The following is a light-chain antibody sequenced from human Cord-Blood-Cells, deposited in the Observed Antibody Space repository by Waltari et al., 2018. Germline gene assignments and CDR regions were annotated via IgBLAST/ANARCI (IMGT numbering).Light chain of an antibody. CDR1: QSVLYSSNNKNY. J-gene: IGKJ4*01. CDR3: QQYYSTPLT. CDR2: WAS. V-gene: IGKV4-1*01. Sequence: DIVMTQSPASLAVSLGERATINCKSSQSVLYSSNNKNYLAWYQPKPGQPPKLLIYWASTRESGVPDRFSGSGSGTDFTLTISSLQAEDVAVYYCQQYYSTPLTFGGGTKVEIK.